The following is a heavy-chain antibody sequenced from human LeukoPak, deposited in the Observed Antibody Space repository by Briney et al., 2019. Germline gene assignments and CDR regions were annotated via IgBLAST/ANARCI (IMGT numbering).Heavy chain of an antibody. V-gene: IGHV5-51*01. Sequence: GESLKISCKGSGYSFTSYWIGWVRQMPGKGLEWMGIIYPGDSDTRYSPSFQGQVTISADKSIGTAYLQWSSLKASDTAMYYCARLGMTYDILTGSAQGDWFDPWGQGTLVTVSS. J-gene: IGHJ5*02. CDR1: GYSFTSYW. CDR3: ARLGMTYDILTGSAQGDWFDP. CDR2: IYPGDSDT. D-gene: IGHD3-9*01.